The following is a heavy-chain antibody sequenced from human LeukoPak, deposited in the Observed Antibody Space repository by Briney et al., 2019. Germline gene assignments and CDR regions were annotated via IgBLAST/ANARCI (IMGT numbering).Heavy chain of an antibody. D-gene: IGHD1-26*01. CDR2: ISSSGKA. Sequence: SETLSLTCAVSGGSITTTDFDWAWIRQPPGQGFEWIATISSSGKAFYYPSLMSRVTISVDTSKNQFSLDVTSVTAADTGLFYCARFKGGSGFDYWGRGILVIVS. V-gene: IGHV4-39*01. CDR1: GGSITTTDFD. CDR3: ARFKGGSGFDY. J-gene: IGHJ4*02.